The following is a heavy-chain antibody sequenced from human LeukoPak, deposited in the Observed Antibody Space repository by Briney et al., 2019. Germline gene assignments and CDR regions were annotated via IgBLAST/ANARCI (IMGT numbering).Heavy chain of an antibody. CDR3: AKDLDIVATITGN. V-gene: IGHV3-23*01. CDR2: VSGSCGST. J-gene: IGHJ4*02. D-gene: IGHD5-12*01. Sequence: GGSLRLSCAASGFTLRSYAMRWVRQAPGKGREGVSGVSGSCGSTYYADSVKGRFTISRDNSKNTLYLQMNSLRAEDTALYYCAKDLDIVATITGNWGQGILVTVS. CDR1: GFTLRSYA.